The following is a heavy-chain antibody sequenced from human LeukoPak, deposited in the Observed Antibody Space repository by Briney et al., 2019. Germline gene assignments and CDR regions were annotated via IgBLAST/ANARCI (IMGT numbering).Heavy chain of an antibody. Sequence: PGGSLRLSCAASGFTFSSYAMHWVRQAPGKGLEYASAISYHGVSTYYAHSVKGRFTISRDNSRNTLYLRMGSLRAEDMAVYYCATGRLNNWNLPFADWGQGALVTVSS. J-gene: IGHJ4*02. V-gene: IGHV3-64*01. CDR1: GFTFSSYA. CDR2: ISYHGVST. D-gene: IGHD1-20*01. CDR3: ATGRLNNWNLPFAD.